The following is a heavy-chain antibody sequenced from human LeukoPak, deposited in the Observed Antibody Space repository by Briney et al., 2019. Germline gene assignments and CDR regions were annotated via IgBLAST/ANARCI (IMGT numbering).Heavy chain of an antibody. CDR2: IYYSGST. CDR1: GGSISSYY. J-gene: IGHJ4*02. D-gene: IGHD4-11*01. CDR3: ARDGGYSNYDSNFDY. V-gene: IGHV4-59*01. Sequence: SETLSLTCTVSGGSISSYYWSWIRQPPGKGLEWIGYIYYSGSTNYNPSLKSRVTISVDTSKNQFSLKLSSVTAAATAVYYCARDGGYSNYDSNFDYWGQGTLVTVSS.